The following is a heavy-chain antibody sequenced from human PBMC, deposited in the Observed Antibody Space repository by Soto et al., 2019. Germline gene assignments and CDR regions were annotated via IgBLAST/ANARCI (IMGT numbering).Heavy chain of an antibody. V-gene: IGHV4-4*07. D-gene: IGHD3-3*02. CDR1: GASISDYY. Sequence: QVQLQESGPGVVKSSETLSLLCNVSGASISDYYWSWIRLPAGGGLEWVGRMTGTEYTNNNPSLDRRRTMSVDTSRNQFSLQLTPVPAAETARYHCATPEGSGLADYWGQGTPVTAPS. CDR2: MTGTEYT. CDR3: ATPEGSGLADY. J-gene: IGHJ4*02.